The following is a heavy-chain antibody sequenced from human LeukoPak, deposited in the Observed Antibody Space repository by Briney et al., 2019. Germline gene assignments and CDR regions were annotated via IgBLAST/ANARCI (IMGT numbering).Heavy chain of an antibody. V-gene: IGHV3-7*05. J-gene: IGHJ6*02. CDR3: GRGHYYAMDV. CDR2: IKQDGSER. CDR1: GLTFSNYW. Sequence: PGGSLRLSCAASGLTFSNYWMSWVRQVPGKGPEWVANIKQDGSERYFVDSVKGRFTISRDNAKNSLYLQMNSLRAEDTAVYYCGRGHYYAMDVWGQGTTVTVSS.